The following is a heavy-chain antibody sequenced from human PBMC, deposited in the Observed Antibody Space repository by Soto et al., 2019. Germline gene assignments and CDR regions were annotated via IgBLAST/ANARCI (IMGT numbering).Heavy chain of an antibody. CDR3: ARREDSAIALDY. CDR1: GYSFTTYW. V-gene: IGHV5-51*01. J-gene: IGHJ4*02. CDR2: IYPGDSDT. D-gene: IGHD5-18*01. Sequence: GASLKISCKGSGYSFTTYWIGWVRQMPGKGLEWMGIIYPGDSDTRYSPSFQGQVTISADKSISTAYLQWSTLKASDTATYYCARREDSAIALDYWGPGTLVTVSS.